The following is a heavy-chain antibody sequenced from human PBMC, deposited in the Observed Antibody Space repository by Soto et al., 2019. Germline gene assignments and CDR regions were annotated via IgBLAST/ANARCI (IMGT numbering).Heavy chain of an antibody. CDR3: ARHPSDFWFDP. CDR1: GGSISSSSYF. Sequence: SETLSLTCTVSGGSISSSSYFWGWIRQPPGKGLEWIGSIYYSGSTYYNPSLKSRVNVSVDTSKNQFSLKLSFLTAADTAVYYCARHPSDFWFDPWGQGTLVTVS. V-gene: IGHV4-39*01. D-gene: IGHD2-21*02. CDR2: IYYSGST. J-gene: IGHJ5*02.